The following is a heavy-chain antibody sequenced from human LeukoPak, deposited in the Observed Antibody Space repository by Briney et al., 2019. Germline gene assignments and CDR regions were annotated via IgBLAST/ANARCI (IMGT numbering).Heavy chain of an antibody. CDR2: ISSSSSYI. J-gene: IGHJ3*02. CDR3: ARPKPDYGDYVHAFDI. D-gene: IGHD4-17*01. CDR1: GFTVSSNY. V-gene: IGHV3-21*01. Sequence: GGSLRLSCAASGFTVSSNYMSWVRQAPGKGLEWVSSISSSSSYIYYADSVKGRFTISRDNAKNSLYLQMNSLRAEDTAVYYCARPKPDYGDYVHAFDIWGQGTMVTVSS.